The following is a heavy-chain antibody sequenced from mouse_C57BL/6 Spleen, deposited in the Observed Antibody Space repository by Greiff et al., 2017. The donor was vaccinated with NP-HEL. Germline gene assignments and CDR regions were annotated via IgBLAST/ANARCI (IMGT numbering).Heavy chain of an antibody. D-gene: IGHD2-4*01. V-gene: IGHV1-55*01. J-gene: IGHJ3*01. CDR1: GYTFTSYW. Sequence: QVQLQQPGAELVKPGASVKMSCKASGYTFTSYWITWVKQRPGQGLEWIGDIYPGSGSTNYNEKFKSKATLTVDTSSSTAYMQLSSLTSEDSAVYYCARSRENDYDEVPFAYWGQGTLVTVSA. CDR3: ARSRENDYDEVPFAY. CDR2: IYPGSGST.